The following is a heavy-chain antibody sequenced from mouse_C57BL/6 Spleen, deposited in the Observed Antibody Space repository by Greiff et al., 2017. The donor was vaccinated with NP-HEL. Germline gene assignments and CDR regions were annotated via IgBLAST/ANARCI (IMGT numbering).Heavy chain of an antibody. D-gene: IGHD1-1*01. CDR2: INPSSGYT. Sequence: QVQLKQSGAELAKPGASVKLSCKASGYTFTSYWMHWVKQRPGQGLEWIGYINPSSGYTKYNQKFKDKATLTADKSSSTAYMQLSSLTYEDSAVYHCARYYYGSSYLLDYWGQGTTLTVSS. CDR3: ARYYYGSSYLLDY. CDR1: GYTFTSYW. V-gene: IGHV1-7*01. J-gene: IGHJ2*01.